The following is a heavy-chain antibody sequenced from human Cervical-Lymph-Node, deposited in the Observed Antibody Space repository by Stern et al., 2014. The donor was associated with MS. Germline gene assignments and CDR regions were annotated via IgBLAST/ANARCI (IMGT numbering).Heavy chain of an antibody. CDR2: IHTVGTT. CDR1: GFPVGASY. J-gene: IGHJ4*02. Sequence: EVQLVESGGGLVQPGGSLRLSCEASGFPVGASYINWVRQAPGKGLEWVSRIHTVGTTHYAGSVKGRFTISRANAKNALYLQMDRLTVEDTAVYYCAREIAGRRFEDWGRGTLVAVSP. D-gene: IGHD6-6*01. V-gene: IGHV3-66*01. CDR3: AREIAGRRFED.